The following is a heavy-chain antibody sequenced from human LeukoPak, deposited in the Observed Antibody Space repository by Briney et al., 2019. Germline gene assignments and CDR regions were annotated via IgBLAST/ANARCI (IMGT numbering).Heavy chain of an antibody. Sequence: GGSLRLSCAASGFTFSSYGMHWVRQAPGKGLEWVAVISYDGSNKYYADSVKGRFTISRDNSKNTLYLQMNSLRAEDTAVYYCARGVYYDFWSGYLSASDYWGQGTLVTVSS. J-gene: IGHJ4*02. CDR1: GFTFSSYG. D-gene: IGHD3-3*01. CDR3: ARGVYYDFWSGYLSASDY. CDR2: ISYDGSNK. V-gene: IGHV3-30*03.